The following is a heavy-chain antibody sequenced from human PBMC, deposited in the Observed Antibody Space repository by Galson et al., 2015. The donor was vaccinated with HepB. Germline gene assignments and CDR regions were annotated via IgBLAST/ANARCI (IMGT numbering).Heavy chain of an antibody. Sequence: SLRLSCAASGFTFGDYAMSWVRQAPGKGLEWVGFIRSKAYGGTTEYAASVKGRFTISRDDSKSIAYLQMNSLKTEDTAVYYCTKVVGYYTNYFDYWGQGTLVTVSS. CDR3: TKVVGYYTNYFDY. V-gene: IGHV3-49*04. J-gene: IGHJ4*02. CDR1: GFTFGDYA. D-gene: IGHD1-26*01. CDR2: IRSKAYGGTT.